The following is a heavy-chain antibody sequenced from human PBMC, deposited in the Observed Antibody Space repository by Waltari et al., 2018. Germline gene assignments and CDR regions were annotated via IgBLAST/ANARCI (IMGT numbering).Heavy chain of an antibody. CDR1: GGSFSGYY. J-gene: IGHJ3*02. D-gene: IGHD6-13*01. CDR3: ARQWWKMGSSRRDPSFPI. V-gene: IGHV4-34*01. Sequence: QVQLRQWGAGLLKPSETLSLTCAVYGGSFSGYYWSWIRQPPGKGLEWIGEINHSGITNYNPALKSRGTRSVDTSKNQFSRKLSSVTAADTAVYYCARQWWKMGSSRRDPSFPIWGQGTMVTVSS. CDR2: INHSGIT.